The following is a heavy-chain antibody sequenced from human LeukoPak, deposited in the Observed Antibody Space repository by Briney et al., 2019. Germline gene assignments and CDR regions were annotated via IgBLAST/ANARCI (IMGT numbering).Heavy chain of an antibody. Sequence: VRSLRLSCAASGFTVSSNYMSWVRQAPGKGLEWVSVIYRGGSTYYADSVKGRFTISRDNSKNTLYLQMNSLRAEDTAVYYCARGGYSNYAVYYWGQGTLVSASS. CDR1: GFTVSSNY. CDR3: ARGGYSNYAVYY. J-gene: IGHJ4*02. CDR2: IYRGGST. V-gene: IGHV3-53*01. D-gene: IGHD4-11*01.